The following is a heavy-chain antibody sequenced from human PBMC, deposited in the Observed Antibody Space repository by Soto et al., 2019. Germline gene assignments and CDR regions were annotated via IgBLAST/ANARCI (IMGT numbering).Heavy chain of an antibody. D-gene: IGHD6-13*01. J-gene: IGHJ4*02. V-gene: IGHV5-51*01. CDR3: ARLGIAADY. Sequence: XDSLRISWQCSVYSFTSYGVGLVRQMPGKGLEWMGIIYPGDSDTRYSPSFQGQVTISADKSISTAYLQWSSLKASDTAMYYCARLGIAADYWGQGTLVTVSS. CDR2: IYPGDSDT. CDR1: VYSFTSYG.